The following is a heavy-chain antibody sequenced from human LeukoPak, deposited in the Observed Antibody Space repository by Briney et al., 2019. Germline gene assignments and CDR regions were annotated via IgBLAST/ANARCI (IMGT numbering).Heavy chain of an antibody. J-gene: IGHJ4*02. CDR1: GFTFSSYA. Sequence: GGSLRLSCAASGFTFSSYAMSWVRQAPGKGLEWVSAIIGSGGSTYYADSVKGRFTISRDNSKNTLYLQMNSLRAEDTAVYYCAKGHDYGDYGARGGDYWGQGTLVTVSS. V-gene: IGHV3-23*01. CDR2: IIGSGGST. D-gene: IGHD4-17*01. CDR3: AKGHDYGDYGARGGDY.